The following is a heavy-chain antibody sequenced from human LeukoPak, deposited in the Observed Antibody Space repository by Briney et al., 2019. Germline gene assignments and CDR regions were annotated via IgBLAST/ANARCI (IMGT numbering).Heavy chain of an antibody. D-gene: IGHD5-18*01. Sequence: SVKVSCKAPGGTFSSYAISWVRQAPGQGLEWMGGIIPIFGTANYAQKFQGRVTITADESTSTAYMELSSLRSEDTAVYYCARDRAMDLYYHMDVWGKGTTVTVSS. J-gene: IGHJ6*03. V-gene: IGHV1-69*13. CDR2: IIPIFGTA. CDR1: GGTFSSYA. CDR3: ARDRAMDLYYHMDV.